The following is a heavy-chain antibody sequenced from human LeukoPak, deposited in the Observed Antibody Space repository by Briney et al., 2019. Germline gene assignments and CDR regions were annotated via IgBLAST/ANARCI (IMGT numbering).Heavy chain of an antibody. Sequence: GASVKVSCKASGYTFTGYYMHWVRQAPGQGLEWMGWINPNSGGTNYAQKFQGRVTMTRDTSISTAYMELSRLRSDDTAVYYCARAGWGIIVVVPAAIGAFGIWGQGTMVTASS. CDR1: GYTFTGYY. J-gene: IGHJ3*02. D-gene: IGHD2-2*01. CDR2: INPNSGGT. V-gene: IGHV1-2*02. CDR3: ARAGWGIIVVVPAAIGAFGI.